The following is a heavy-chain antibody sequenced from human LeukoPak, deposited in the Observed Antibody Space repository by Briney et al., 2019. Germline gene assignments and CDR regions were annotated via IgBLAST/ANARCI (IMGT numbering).Heavy chain of an antibody. J-gene: IGHJ5*02. CDR3: AKSWYYDSSGYFDP. V-gene: IGHV3-23*01. Sequence: GGSLRLSCAASGFTFTSYAMNWIRQAPGKGLEWVSCVRANTGDTYYADSVKGRFTISRDNSKNTLYLQMNSLRAEDTAVYYCAKSWYYDSSGYFDPWGQGTLVTVSS. CDR1: GFTFTSYA. CDR2: VRANTGDT. D-gene: IGHD3-22*01.